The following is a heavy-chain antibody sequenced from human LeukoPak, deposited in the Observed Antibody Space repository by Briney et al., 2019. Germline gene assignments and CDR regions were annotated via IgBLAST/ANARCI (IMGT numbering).Heavy chain of an antibody. Sequence: SVKVSCKASGGTFSSYAISWVRQAPVQGLEWMGGIIPIFCTANYAQKFQGRVTLTTDESTSTAYMELSSLRSEDTAVYYCARDSSSWPFDYWGQGTLVTVSS. J-gene: IGHJ4*02. CDR2: IIPIFCTA. CDR1: GGTFSSYA. D-gene: IGHD6-13*01. CDR3: ARDSSSWPFDY. V-gene: IGHV1-69*05.